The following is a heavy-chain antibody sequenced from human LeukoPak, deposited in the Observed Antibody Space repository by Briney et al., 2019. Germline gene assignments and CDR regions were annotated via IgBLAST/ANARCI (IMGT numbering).Heavy chain of an antibody. D-gene: IGHD3-3*01. CDR3: AKGLRILECLFYVFDY. V-gene: IGHV3-23*01. J-gene: IGHJ4*03. Sequence: RASMRLSWAASGFTFSSQAMSWDRPAAGKWLEWDAAISCSGRSTYYADSVKGPLTLPRDNSKNTPYLQMNSMRAEDTAVYYCAKGLRILECLFYVFDYWGQGTMVTVSS. CDR2: ISCSGRST. CDR1: GFTFSSQA.